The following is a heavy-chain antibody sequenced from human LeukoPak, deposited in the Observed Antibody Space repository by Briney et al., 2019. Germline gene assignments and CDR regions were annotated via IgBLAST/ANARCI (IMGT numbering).Heavy chain of an antibody. J-gene: IGHJ4*02. D-gene: IGHD3-22*01. Sequence: GGSLRLSCAVSGFTFSDYSMNWVRQSPGKGLEWISYISTGGDTIYYADSVKGRFTISSDNAKKSLYLQMNSLRAEDTAVYYCAKVPPTRTYYYDSSGYFSYWGQGTLVTVSS. CDR3: AKVPPTRTYYYDSSGYFSY. CDR1: GFTFSDYS. CDR2: ISTGGDTI. V-gene: IGHV3-48*01.